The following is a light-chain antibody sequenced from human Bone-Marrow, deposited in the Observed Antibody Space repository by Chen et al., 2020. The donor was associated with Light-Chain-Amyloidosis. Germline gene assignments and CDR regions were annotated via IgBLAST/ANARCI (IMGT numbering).Light chain of an antibody. CDR3: GTWDSSLSAVV. J-gene: IGLJ2*01. CDR2: DNN. V-gene: IGLV1-51*01. Sequence: QSVLTQPPSVSAAPGQKVTISCSGSSSNIGNNYGSWYQQLPGTAPKLLIYDNNQRPSGIPDRFSGSKSGTSATLGITGLQTGDEADYYCGTWDSSLSAVVFGGGTKLTVL. CDR1: SSNIGNNY.